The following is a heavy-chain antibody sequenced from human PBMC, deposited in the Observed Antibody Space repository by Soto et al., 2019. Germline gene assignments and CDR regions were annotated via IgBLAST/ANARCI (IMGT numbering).Heavy chain of an antibody. J-gene: IGHJ6*02. CDR3: ARDDRDRETRLVPAAIAGMDA. Sequence: QVQLVQSGAEVKKPGSSVKVSCKASGGTFSRYSITWVRQAPGHGLEWIGRIIPIFGIASYAQKFQGRVTITADDSTRTAYMELSSLRSDDTAVYYCARDDRDRETRLVPAAIAGMDAWGQGTTVTVSS. V-gene: IGHV1-69*08. CDR1: GGTFSRYS. CDR2: IIPIFGIA. D-gene: IGHD2-2*01.